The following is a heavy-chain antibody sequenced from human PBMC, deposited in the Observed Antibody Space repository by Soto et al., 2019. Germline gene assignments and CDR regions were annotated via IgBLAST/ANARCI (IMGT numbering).Heavy chain of an antibody. D-gene: IGHD6-19*01. Sequence: QAQLVQSGAEVKKPGASVKVSCKASGYTLSSFGIHWVRPAPGQRLEWMGWINAGNGNTKYSQKLQGRVTFSRDASANTAYMDLTSRTSEETAVYYCMRTRQQWRVGESWGQGSLVTVSS. CDR3: MRTRQQWRVGES. J-gene: IGHJ5*02. CDR2: INAGNGNT. V-gene: IGHV1-3*01. CDR1: GYTLSSFG.